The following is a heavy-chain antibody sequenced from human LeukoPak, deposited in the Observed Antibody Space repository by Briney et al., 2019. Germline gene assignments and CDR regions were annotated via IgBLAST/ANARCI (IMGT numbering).Heavy chain of an antibody. V-gene: IGHV5-51*01. D-gene: IGHD5-18*01. CDR1: GXSFTSYW. CDR3: ARCVSKAGYSYPDY. Sequence: GESLKISCQGSGXSFTSYWTGWVRQMPGKGLEWMGIIYPGDSDTRYSPSFQGQVTISADKSISTAYLQWSSLKASDTAMYYCARCVSKAGYSYPDYWGQGTLVTVSS. CDR2: IYPGDSDT. J-gene: IGHJ4*02.